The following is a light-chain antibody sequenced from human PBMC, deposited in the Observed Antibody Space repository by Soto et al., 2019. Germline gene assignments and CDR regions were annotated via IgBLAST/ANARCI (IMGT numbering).Light chain of an antibody. J-gene: IGKJ4*01. CDR1: QSLLHSNGYNY. CDR2: LGS. V-gene: IGKV2-28*01. CDR3: LQYLHTPLT. Sequence: DIVMTQSPLSLPVTPGEPASISCRSSQSLLHSNGYNYLDWYLQKPGQSPQLLIYLGSTRASGVPDRFSGSGSGTDFTLKISRVEAEDVGVYYCLQYLHTPLTFGGGTKVEIK.